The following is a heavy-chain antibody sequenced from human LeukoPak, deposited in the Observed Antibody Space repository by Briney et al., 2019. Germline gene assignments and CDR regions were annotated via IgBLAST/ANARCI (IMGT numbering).Heavy chain of an antibody. CDR3: ATDVRSSPLGF. CDR2: IYSGGST. D-gene: IGHD6-19*01. CDR1: GFTVTNDY. J-gene: IGHJ4*01. Sequence: GGSLRPSCAVSGFTVTNDYMNWVRQAPGKGLEWVSIIYSGGSTYYADSVKGRFTISRDSSNNTLFLQMTNLRAEDSGLYYCATDVRSSPLGFWGHGTLVTVSS. V-gene: IGHV3-66*01.